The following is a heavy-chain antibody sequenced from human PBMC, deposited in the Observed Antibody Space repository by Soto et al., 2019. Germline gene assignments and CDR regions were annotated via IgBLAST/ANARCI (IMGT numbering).Heavy chain of an antibody. CDR1: GGSISRSNYY. CDR2: IFHSGNT. CDR3: ASGYSGYDLGY. V-gene: IGHV4-39*01. Sequence: QLQLQESGPGLVKPSETLSLTCAVSGGSISRSNYYWGWIRQPPGKGLEWIGSIFHSGNTHYNPSLKSRVTISVDTSKNQFSLKLSSVTAAETAVYYCASGYSGYDLGYWGQGTLVTVSS. D-gene: IGHD5-12*01. J-gene: IGHJ4*02.